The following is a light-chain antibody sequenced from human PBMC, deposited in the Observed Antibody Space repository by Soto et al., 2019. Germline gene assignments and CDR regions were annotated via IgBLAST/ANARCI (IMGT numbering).Light chain of an antibody. CDR3: QQSHSTPIT. V-gene: IGKV1-39*01. Sequence: DIQVTQSPSSLSASVADSVTFTCPASQSISSYLNWYQQTQGKAPKFVIYAASNLQGGVPSRFSGSGYGTDFNLTISSLQTEDFATYYCQQSHSTPITFGQGTRLEIK. CDR2: AAS. CDR1: QSISSY. J-gene: IGKJ5*01.